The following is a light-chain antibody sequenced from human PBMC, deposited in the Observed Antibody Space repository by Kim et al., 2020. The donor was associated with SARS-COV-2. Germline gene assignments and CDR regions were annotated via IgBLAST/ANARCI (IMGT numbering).Light chain of an antibody. CDR1: QSISFY. V-gene: IGKV1-39*01. J-gene: IGKJ2*01. Sequence: DIQMTQSPSSLSASVGDRVTITCRTSQSISFYLNWYQQKPGKAPKLLIYAASNLQSGVPSRFSGSGSGADFTLTISSLQPEDFATYYCQQSYQTPYTFGQGTKLEI. CDR3: QQSYQTPYT. CDR2: AAS.